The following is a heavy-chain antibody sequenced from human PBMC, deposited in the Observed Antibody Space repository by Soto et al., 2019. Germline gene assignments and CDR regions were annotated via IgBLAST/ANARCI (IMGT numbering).Heavy chain of an antibody. Sequence: QVQLVQSGAEVKKPGASVKVSCKASGYTFTSYYMHWVRQAPGQGLEWMGIINPSGGSTSYAQKFQGRVTMTRDTSTSTVYMELSSLRSEDTAVYYCARDMVRDPLGYYYSMDVWGQGTTVTVSS. J-gene: IGHJ6*02. CDR3: ARDMVRDPLGYYYSMDV. CDR2: INPSGGST. CDR1: GYTFTSYY. V-gene: IGHV1-46*01. D-gene: IGHD3-10*01.